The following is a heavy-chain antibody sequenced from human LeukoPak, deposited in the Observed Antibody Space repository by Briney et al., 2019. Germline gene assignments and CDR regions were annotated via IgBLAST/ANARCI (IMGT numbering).Heavy chain of an antibody. V-gene: IGHV3-30*02. CDR1: GFTFSSYG. CDR3: AKDLALSDISSSFDY. J-gene: IGHJ4*02. CDR2: IRYDGSNK. D-gene: IGHD6-13*01. Sequence: GGSLRLSCAASGFTFSSYGMHWVRQAPGKGLEWVAFIRYDGSNKYYADSGKGRFTISRDNSKNTLYLQMNSLRAEDTAVYYCAKDLALSDISSSFDYWGQGTLVTVSS.